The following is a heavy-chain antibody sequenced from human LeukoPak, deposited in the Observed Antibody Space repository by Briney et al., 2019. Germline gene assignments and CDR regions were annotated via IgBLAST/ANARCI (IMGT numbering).Heavy chain of an antibody. V-gene: IGHV4-39*07. D-gene: IGHD3-9*01. CDR2: IYYSGST. CDR3: ARNDVLLGGYFSY. Sequence: SETLSLTCTVSGGSISSSSYYWGWIRQPPGKGLEWIGSIYYSGSTYYNPSLKGRVTISVDTSKNQFSLKLSSVTAADTAVYYCARNDVLLGGYFSYWGQGALVTVSS. J-gene: IGHJ4*02. CDR1: GGSISSSSYY.